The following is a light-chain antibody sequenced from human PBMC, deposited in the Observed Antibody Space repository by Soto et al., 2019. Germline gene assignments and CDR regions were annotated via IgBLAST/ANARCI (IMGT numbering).Light chain of an antibody. CDR1: SSDAGAYDF. J-gene: IGLJ1*01. Sequence: VLTQPASVSGSPGQSITISCTGTSSDAGAYDFVSWYQQHPDKAPKLMIYEVSNRPSGVSNRFSGSKSVNTATLTISGLQAEDEADYYCSSYTSSSTRVFGTGTKVTVL. CDR3: SSYTSSSTRV. CDR2: EVS. V-gene: IGLV2-14*03.